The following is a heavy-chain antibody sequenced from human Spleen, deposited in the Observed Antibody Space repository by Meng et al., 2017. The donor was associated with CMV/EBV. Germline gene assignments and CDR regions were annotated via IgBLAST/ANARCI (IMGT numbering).Heavy chain of an antibody. CDR3: ASPSALGYYYYGMDV. J-gene: IGHJ6*02. CDR1: GGTFSNYA. D-gene: IGHD1-26*01. V-gene: IGHV1-69*13. CDR2: IIPIFNIA. Sequence: SVKVSCKASGGTFSNYAISWVRQAPGQGLEWMGGIIPIFNIAKNGQKCQGRVTITADESTTTAYMELNSLRSEDTAVYYCASPSALGYYYYGMDVWGQGTTVTVSS.